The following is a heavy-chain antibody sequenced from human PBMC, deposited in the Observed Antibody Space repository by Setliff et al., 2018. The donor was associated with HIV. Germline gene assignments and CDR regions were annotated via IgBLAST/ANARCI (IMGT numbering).Heavy chain of an antibody. CDR2: IIPIFGTA. CDR1: VRTFSSYA. Sequence: ASVGVSCKASVRTFSSYAIRWVRQAPGQGLEWMGWIIPIFGTANYAQKFQGRVTITTDASTSTAYMELSSLRSEDTAVYYCAREPGLTVTHSDDALDIWGQGTMVTVSS. J-gene: IGHJ3*02. CDR3: AREPGLTVTHSDDALDI. D-gene: IGHD4-17*01. V-gene: IGHV1-69*05.